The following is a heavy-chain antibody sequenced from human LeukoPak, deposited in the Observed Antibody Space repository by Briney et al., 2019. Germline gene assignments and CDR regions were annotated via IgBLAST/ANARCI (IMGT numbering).Heavy chain of an antibody. CDR2: IYPTGST. CDR3: ARAYSSSWYWNWFDP. CDR1: DDSITMYY. D-gene: IGHD6-13*01. V-gene: IGHV4-38-2*02. J-gene: IGHJ5*02. Sequence: SETLSLTCTVSDDSITMYYWTWIRQPPGKGLEWIGNIYPTGSTYYNPSLKSRVTISVDTSKNQFSLKVSSVSAADTAVYYCARAYSSSWYWNWFDPWGQGILVTVSS.